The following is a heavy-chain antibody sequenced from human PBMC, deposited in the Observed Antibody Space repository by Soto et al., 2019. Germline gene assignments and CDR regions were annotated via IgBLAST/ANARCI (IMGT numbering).Heavy chain of an antibody. V-gene: IGHV3-30*18. CDR2: ISYDGSNK. CDR1: GFTFISYG. Sequence: SLRLSCAASGFTFISYGMHWVRQAPGKGLEWVAVISYDGSNKYYADSVKGRFTISRDNSKNTLYLQMNSLRAEDTAVYYCAKDLTPATRYYYDSSGYTTPNRSPYYYGMDVWGQGTTVTVSS. CDR3: AKDLTPATRYYYDSSGYTTPNRSPYYYGMDV. J-gene: IGHJ6*02. D-gene: IGHD3-22*01.